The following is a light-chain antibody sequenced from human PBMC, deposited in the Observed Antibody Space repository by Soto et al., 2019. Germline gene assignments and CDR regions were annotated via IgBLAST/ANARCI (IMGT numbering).Light chain of an antibody. CDR3: SSYTTSSTYV. Sequence: QSLLTQPASVSGSPGPSITISCTGNSSDVGSYNYVSWYQQHPGKAPKVMIYDVSNRPSGVSYRFSGSKSGNTASLTISGLQAEDEADYYCSSYTTSSTYVFGTGTKVTVL. J-gene: IGLJ1*01. V-gene: IGLV2-14*01. CDR2: DVS. CDR1: SSDVGSYNY.